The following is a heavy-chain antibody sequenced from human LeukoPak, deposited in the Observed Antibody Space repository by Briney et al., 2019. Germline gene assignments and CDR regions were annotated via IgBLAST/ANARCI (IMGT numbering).Heavy chain of an antibody. CDR1: GFTFSSYA. V-gene: IGHV1-69*01. CDR2: IIPIFGTA. CDR3: ARIGYYGSGSSDY. J-gene: IGHJ4*02. D-gene: IGHD3-10*01. Sequence: GGSLRLSCAASGFTFSSYAISWVRQAPGQGLEWMGGIIPIFGTANYAQKFQGRVTITADESTSTAYMELSSLRSEDTAVYYCARIGYYGSGSSDYWGQGTLVTVSS.